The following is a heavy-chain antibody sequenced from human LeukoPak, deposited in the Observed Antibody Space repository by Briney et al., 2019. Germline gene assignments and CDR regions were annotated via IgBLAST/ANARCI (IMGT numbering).Heavy chain of an antibody. CDR3: ARALDTSSSRYQPFEY. V-gene: IGHV3-7*01. J-gene: IGHJ4*02. D-gene: IGHD2-2*01. CDR2: VKQDGSEK. CDR1: GFTFSSYA. Sequence: PERSLRLSCAASGFTFSSYAMHWVRQAPGKGLEWVANVKQDGSEKYYVDSVKGRFTISRDNAKDSLFLQMNSLRAEDTAVYYCARALDTSSSRYQPFEYWGQGTLVTVSS.